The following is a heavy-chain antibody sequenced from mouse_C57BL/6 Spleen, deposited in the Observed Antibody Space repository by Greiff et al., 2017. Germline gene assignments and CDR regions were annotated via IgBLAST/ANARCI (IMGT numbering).Heavy chain of an antibody. CDR1: GFTFSDYY. CDR2: INYDGSST. D-gene: IGHD2-1*01. CDR3: AREGNYVHAMDY. J-gene: IGHJ4*01. V-gene: IGHV5-16*01. Sequence: EVMLVESEGGLVQPGSSMKLSCTASGFTFSDYYMAWVRQVPEKGLEWVANINYDGSSTYYLDSLKSRFIISRDNAKNILYLQMSSLKSEDTATYYCAREGNYVHAMDYWGQGTSVTVSS.